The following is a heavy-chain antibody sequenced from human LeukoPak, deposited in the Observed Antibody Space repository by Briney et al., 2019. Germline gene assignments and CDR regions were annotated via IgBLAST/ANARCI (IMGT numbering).Heavy chain of an antibody. CDR1: GGSISSSSYY. CDR2: IYYSGST. J-gene: IGHJ4*02. D-gene: IGHD6-13*01. Sequence: SEALSLTCTVSGGSISSSSYYWGWIRQPPGKGLEWIGSIYYSGSTYYNPSLKSRVTISVDTSKNQFSLKLSSVTAADTAVYYCAADSSWDHFDYWGQGTLVTVSS. CDR3: AADSSWDHFDY. V-gene: IGHV4-39*07.